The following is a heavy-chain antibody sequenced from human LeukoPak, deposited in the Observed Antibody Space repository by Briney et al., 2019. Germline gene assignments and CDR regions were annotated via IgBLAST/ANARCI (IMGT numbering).Heavy chain of an antibody. J-gene: IGHJ4*02. CDR2: INHSGST. CDR3: AGIAAAGTSYFDY. V-gene: IGHV4-34*01. Sequence: SETLSLTCAVYGGSFSGYYWSWIRQPPGKGLEWIGEINHSGSTNYNPSLKSRVTISVDTSKNQFSLKLSSVTAADTAVYYCAGIAAAGTSYFDYWGQGTLVTVSS. CDR1: GGSFSGYY. D-gene: IGHD6-13*01.